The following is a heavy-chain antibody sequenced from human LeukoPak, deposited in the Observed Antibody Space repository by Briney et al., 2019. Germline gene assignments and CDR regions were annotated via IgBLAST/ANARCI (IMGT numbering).Heavy chain of an antibody. CDR2: INHSGST. CDR1: GGSFSGYY. J-gene: IGHJ4*02. D-gene: IGHD4-23*01. V-gene: IGHV4-34*01. Sequence: SETLSLTFAVYGGSFSGYYWSWIRQPPGKGLEWIGEINHSGSTNCNPSLKSRVTISVDTSKNQFSLKLSSVTAADTAVYYCARGWRWPPAFDYWGQGTLVTVSS. CDR3: ARGWRWPPAFDY.